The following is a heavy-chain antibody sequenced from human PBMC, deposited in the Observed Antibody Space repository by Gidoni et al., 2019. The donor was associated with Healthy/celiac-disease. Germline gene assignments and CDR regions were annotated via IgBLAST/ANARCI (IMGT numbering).Heavy chain of an antibody. CDR1: GFTFSDYY. D-gene: IGHD3-16*01. Sequence: QVQLVESGGGLVKPGGARRLSCAASGFTFSDYYMSWIRQAPGKGLGWVSYISSSGSTIYSAYSVTGRFTISRDNAKNSLYLQMNSLRAEDTAVYYCARVGGGGPDAFDIWGQGTMVTVSS. CDR3: ARVGGGGPDAFDI. J-gene: IGHJ3*02. CDR2: ISSSGSTI. V-gene: IGHV3-11*01.